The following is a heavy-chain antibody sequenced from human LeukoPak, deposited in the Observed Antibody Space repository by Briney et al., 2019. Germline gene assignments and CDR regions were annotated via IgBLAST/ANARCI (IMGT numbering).Heavy chain of an antibody. Sequence: GGSLRLSRAASGFTLNNAWMSWVRQAPGKGLEWVSAISGSGGSTYYADSVKGRFTISRDNSKNTLYLQMNSLRAEDTAVYYCAKEISYYDILTGAKKVYYYYGMDVWGQGTTVTVSS. CDR2: ISGSGGST. V-gene: IGHV3-23*01. J-gene: IGHJ6*02. D-gene: IGHD3-9*01. CDR3: AKEISYYDILTGAKKVYYYYGMDV. CDR1: GFTLNNAW.